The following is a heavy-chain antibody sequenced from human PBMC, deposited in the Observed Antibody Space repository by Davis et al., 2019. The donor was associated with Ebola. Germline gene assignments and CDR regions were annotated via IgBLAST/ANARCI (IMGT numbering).Heavy chain of an antibody. CDR2: IYPGDSDT. CDR3: ATLRRTITGMDDGFDI. D-gene: IGHD1-20*01. V-gene: IGHV5-51*01. J-gene: IGHJ3*02. CDR1: GYRFTSYW. Sequence: GESLKISCKGSGYRFTSYWIGWVRQMPGKGLEWMGIIYPGDSDTRYSPSFQGQVTISADKSISTAYLQWSSLKASDTAMYYCATLRRTITGMDDGFDIWGQGTMVTVSS.